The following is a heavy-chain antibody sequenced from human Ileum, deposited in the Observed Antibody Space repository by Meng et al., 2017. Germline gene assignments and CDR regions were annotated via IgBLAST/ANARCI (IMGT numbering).Heavy chain of an antibody. CDR1: GASMSVVSY. V-gene: IGHV4-4*02. J-gene: IGHJ4*02. Sequence: QGHLPESGPGRVKASGTLSLTCSVSGASMSVVSYWSWVRQSPGKGLEWIGQIDHLGIAYYKPSLKSRVTMSIDQSKSQFSLRLTSVSAADTAVYYCARHGGYYQDFWGQGTLVTVSS. D-gene: IGHD4-23*01. CDR2: IDHLGIA. CDR3: ARHGGYYQDF.